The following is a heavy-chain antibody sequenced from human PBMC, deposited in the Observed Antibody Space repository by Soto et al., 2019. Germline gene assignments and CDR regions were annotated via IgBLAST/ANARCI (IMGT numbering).Heavy chain of an antibody. CDR1: GYTFTSYY. D-gene: IGHD4-17*01. J-gene: IGHJ6*02. CDR3: ARDSLTTVVTHHYYSAMDV. V-gene: IGHV1-46*01. CDR2: INPSGGST. Sequence: ASVKVSCKASGYTFTSYYMHWVRQAPGQGLEWMGIINPSGGSTSYAQKFQGRVTMTRDTSTSTVYMELSGLRSEDTAVYYCARDSLTTVVTHHYYSAMDVWGQGTTVTVSS.